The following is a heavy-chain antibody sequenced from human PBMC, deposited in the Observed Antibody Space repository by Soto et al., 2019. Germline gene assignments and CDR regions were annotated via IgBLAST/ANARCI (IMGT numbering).Heavy chain of an antibody. CDR1: GFTFSNAW. Sequence: EVQLVESGGGLVKPGGSLRLSCAASGFTFSNAWMSWVRQAPGKGLEWVGRIKSKTDGGTTDYAAPVKGRFTISRDDSKNTLYLQMNSLKTEDTAVYYCTTEYYYGSGSYSFRWFAPWGQGTLVTVSS. CDR2: IKSKTDGGTT. CDR3: TTEYYYGSGSYSFRWFAP. J-gene: IGHJ5*02. D-gene: IGHD3-10*01. V-gene: IGHV3-15*01.